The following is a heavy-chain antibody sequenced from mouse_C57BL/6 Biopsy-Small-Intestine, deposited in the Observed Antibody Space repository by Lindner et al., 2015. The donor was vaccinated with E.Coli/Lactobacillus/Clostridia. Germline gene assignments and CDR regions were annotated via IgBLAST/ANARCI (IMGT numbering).Heavy chain of an antibody. Sequence: VQLQESGPELVKPGASVKISCKASGYSFTGYFLNWVKQSHGESLEWIGRINPNNGETLYNQNFKGKATFTVDKSSTTAYMELRSLTSEDSAVYYCARGSLDGYSPFAYWGQGTLVTVSA. D-gene: IGHD2-3*01. J-gene: IGHJ3*01. CDR1: GYSFTGYF. CDR2: INPNNGET. V-gene: IGHV1-20*01. CDR3: ARGSLDGYSPFAY.